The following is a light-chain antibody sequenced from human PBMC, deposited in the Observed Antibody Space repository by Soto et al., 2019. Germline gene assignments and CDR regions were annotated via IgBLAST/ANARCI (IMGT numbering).Light chain of an antibody. J-gene: IGKJ1*01. Sequence: ETVLTQSPGTLSLSPGERATLSCRASQSVGNYLAWYQQKPGQAPRLLIYDASNRATGIPDRFSGSGSGTEFTLTISSLDPEDFAVYYCQQRSNWWTFGQGTKVDIK. CDR1: QSVGNY. CDR3: QQRSNWWT. CDR2: DAS. V-gene: IGKV3-11*01.